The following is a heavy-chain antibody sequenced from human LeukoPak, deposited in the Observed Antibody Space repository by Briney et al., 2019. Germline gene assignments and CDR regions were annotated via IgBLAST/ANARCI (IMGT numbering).Heavy chain of an antibody. J-gene: IGHJ4*02. V-gene: IGHV3-53*01. CDR2: IYSGGST. CDR1: GFTFSSYA. CDR3: AGGQMFTSGGFDD. Sequence: GGSLRLSCAASGFTFSSYAMNWVRQAPGKGLEWVSGIYSGGSTYYADSVRGRFTISRDNSKNTVNLQMNSLRAEDTALYYCAGGQMFTSGGFDDWGQGTLVTVSS. D-gene: IGHD6-19*01.